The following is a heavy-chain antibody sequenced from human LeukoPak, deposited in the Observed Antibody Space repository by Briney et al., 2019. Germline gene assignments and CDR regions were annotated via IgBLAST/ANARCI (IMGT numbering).Heavy chain of an antibody. Sequence: PSETLSLTCAVYGGSFSGYYWSWIRQPPGKGLEWIGEINHSGSTNYNPSLKSRVTISVDTSKNQFSLKLSSVTAADTAVYYCARDRDGYNWFGGDAFDIWGQGTMVTVSS. V-gene: IGHV4-34*01. CDR3: ARDRDGYNWFGGDAFDI. CDR1: GGSFSGYY. CDR2: INHSGST. D-gene: IGHD5-24*01. J-gene: IGHJ3*02.